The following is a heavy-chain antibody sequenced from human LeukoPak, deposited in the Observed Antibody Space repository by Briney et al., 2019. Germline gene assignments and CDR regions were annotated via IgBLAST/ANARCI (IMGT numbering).Heavy chain of an antibody. CDR1: GFTFRSYA. CDR2: ISASGGST. J-gene: IGHJ3*02. Sequence: QPGGSLRLSCAASGFTFRSYALSWVRQAPGKGLEWVSVISASGGSTYSADSVKGRFTISRDNSKNTLYLQMNSLRAEDTAVYYCAKRGYCRGGTCFSHDAFDIWGQGTMVTVSS. D-gene: IGHD2-15*01. CDR3: AKRGYCRGGTCFSHDAFDI. V-gene: IGHV3-23*01.